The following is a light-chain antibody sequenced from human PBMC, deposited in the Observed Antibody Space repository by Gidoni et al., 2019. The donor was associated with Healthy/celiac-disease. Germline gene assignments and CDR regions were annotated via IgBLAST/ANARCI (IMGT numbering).Light chain of an antibody. CDR2: AAT. Sequence: DIQMTPSPSSLSASVGDRVTITCRASQSISSYLNWYQQKPGTAPKLLIYAATSLHSGFPSRFSGSGSGTDFTLTISRLQPEYFVTYYCQQSYSTPFTFGQGTRLEIK. CDR3: QQSYSTPFT. CDR1: QSISSY. V-gene: IGKV1-39*01. J-gene: IGKJ5*01.